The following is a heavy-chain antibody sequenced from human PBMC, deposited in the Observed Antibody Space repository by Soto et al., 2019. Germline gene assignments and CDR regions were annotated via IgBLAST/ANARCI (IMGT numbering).Heavy chain of an antibody. D-gene: IGHD1-1*01. CDR2: ISYDGSNK. J-gene: IGHJ6*02. CDR3: AKSPMRRPYYYGMDV. V-gene: IGHV3-30*18. Sequence: PGGSLRLSCAASGFTFSSYGMHWVRQAPGKGLEWVAVISYDGSNKYYADSVKGRFTISRDNSKNTLYLQMNSLRAEDTAVYYCAKSPMRRPYYYGMDVWGQGTTVTVSS. CDR1: GFTFSSYG.